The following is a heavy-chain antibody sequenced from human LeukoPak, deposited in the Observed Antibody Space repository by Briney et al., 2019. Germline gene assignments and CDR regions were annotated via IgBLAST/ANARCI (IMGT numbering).Heavy chain of an antibody. CDR1: GYTFTGYC. V-gene: IGHV1-2*02. D-gene: IGHD3-10*01. CDR3: ARGGKVLNTEIRGALVSRDGFDI. Sequence: ASVKVPCKPSGYTFTGYCLNWVRQAPGQGLEWMGWINPNSGRTKFAQKIQDRVTMTRDTSISTAYMELSRLRSDDTAVYYCARGGKVLNTEIRGALVSRDGFDIWGQGTMVTVSS. J-gene: IGHJ3*02. CDR2: INPNSGRT.